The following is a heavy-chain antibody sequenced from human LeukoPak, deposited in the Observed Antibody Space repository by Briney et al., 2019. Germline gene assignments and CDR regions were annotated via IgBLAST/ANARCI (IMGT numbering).Heavy chain of an antibody. CDR2: INHSGST. D-gene: IGHD3-22*01. CDR3: ARKYDRSGFSFDY. V-gene: IGHV4-34*01. J-gene: IGHJ4*02. CDR1: GGSFSSYY. Sequence: SETLSLTCAVYGGSFSSYYWSWIRQPPGKGLEWIGEINHSGSTNYNPSLKSRVTISVDTSKNQFSLKLSSVTAADTAVYYCARKYDRSGFSFDYWGQGTLITVSS.